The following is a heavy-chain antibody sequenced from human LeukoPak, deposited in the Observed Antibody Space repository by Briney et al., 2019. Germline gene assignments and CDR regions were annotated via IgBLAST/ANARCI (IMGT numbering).Heavy chain of an antibody. CDR2: IRSKANSYAT. CDR1: GFTFSGSA. D-gene: IGHD6-13*01. V-gene: IGHV3-73*01. J-gene: IGHJ5*02. CDR3: TRHPPYSSSWYWFDP. Sequence: GGSLKLSCAASGFTFSGSAMHWVRQASGKGLEWVGRIRSKANSYATAYAASVKGRFTISRDDSKNTAYLQMNSLKTEDTAVYNCTRHPPYSSSWYWFDPWGQGTLVTVSS.